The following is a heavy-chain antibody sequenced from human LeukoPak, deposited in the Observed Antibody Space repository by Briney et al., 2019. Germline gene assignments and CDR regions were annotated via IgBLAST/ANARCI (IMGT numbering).Heavy chain of an antibody. CDR1: GFTFSSYG. CDR2: IRYDGSNK. CDR3: AKDPGGGEFAFDY. V-gene: IGHV3-30*02. Sequence: GGPLRLSCAASGFTFSSYGMHWVRQAPGKGLEWVAFIRYDGSNKYYADSVKGRFTISRDNSKNTLYLQMNSLRAEDTAVYYCAKDPGGGEFAFDYWGQGTLVTVSS. D-gene: IGHD2-15*01. J-gene: IGHJ4*02.